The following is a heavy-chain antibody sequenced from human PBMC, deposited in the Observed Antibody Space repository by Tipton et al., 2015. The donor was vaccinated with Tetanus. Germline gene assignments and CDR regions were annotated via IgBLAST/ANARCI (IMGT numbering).Heavy chain of an antibody. CDR2: ISWNSGSI. D-gene: IGHD3-10*01. V-gene: IGHV3-9*01. CDR3: AKDHLWFGELLSPAFFDY. CDR1: GFTFDDYA. J-gene: IGHJ4*02. Sequence: SLRLSCAASGFTFDDYAMHWVRQAPGKGLEWVSGISWNSGSIGYADSVKGRFTISRDNAKNSLYLQMNSLRAEDTALYYCAKDHLWFGELLSPAFFDYWGQGTLVTVSS.